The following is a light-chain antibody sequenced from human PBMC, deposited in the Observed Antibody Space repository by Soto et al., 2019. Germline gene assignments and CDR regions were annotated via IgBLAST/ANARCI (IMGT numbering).Light chain of an antibody. CDR1: QGISNY. Sequence: DIQMTQSPSSLSAFVGDRVTITCRASQGISNYLAWYQQKPGKVPKLLIYGASTLQSGVPSRFSGSGSGTDFTLTISSLQPEDVATHYCQKYDGAPRTFGQGTRLEIK. V-gene: IGKV1-27*01. CDR3: QKYDGAPRT. CDR2: GAS. J-gene: IGKJ5*01.